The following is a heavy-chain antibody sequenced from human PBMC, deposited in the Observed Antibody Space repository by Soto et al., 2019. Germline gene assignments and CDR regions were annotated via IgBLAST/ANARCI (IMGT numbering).Heavy chain of an antibody. CDR2: IYYSGST. V-gene: IGHV4-39*01. CDR3: ARHVDAGGFAP. J-gene: IGHJ5*02. D-gene: IGHD2-8*01. CDR1: GGSISSSSYY. Sequence: QLQLQESGPGLVKPSETLSLTCTVCGGSISSSSYYWGWLRQPPGKGLEWIGSIYYSGSTYYNPSLKSRVTISVDTSKDQFSLKLSSVTAADTAVYDCARHVDAGGFAPWGQGTLVPVSS.